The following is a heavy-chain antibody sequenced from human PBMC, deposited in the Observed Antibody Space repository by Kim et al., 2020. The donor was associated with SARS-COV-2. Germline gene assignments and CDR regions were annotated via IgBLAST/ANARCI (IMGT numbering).Heavy chain of an antibody. V-gene: IGHV3-23*01. J-gene: IGHJ4*02. CDR2: ISGSGGST. Sequence: GGSLRLSCAASGFTFSSYAMSWVRQAPGKGLEWVSAISGSGGSTYYADSVKGRFTISRDNSKNTLYLQMNSLRAEDTAVYYCAKDWTRLGFGGSYFDYWGQGTLVTVSS. CDR3: AKDWTRLGFGGSYFDY. D-gene: IGHD3-16*01. CDR1: GFTFSSYA.